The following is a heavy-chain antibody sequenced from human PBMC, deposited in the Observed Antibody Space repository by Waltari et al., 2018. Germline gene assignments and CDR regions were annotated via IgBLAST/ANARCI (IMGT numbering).Heavy chain of an antibody. D-gene: IGHD6-19*01. CDR3: ARLFFGMGGWYYFDY. J-gene: IGHJ4*02. V-gene: IGHV4-39*01. Sequence: QLQLQESGPGLVKPSETLSLTCTVSGGSISSSSYYWGWIRQPPGKGLEWIGSIYYSGSTDYNPSRKSRVTISVDTSKNQFSLKLSSVTAADTAVYYCARLFFGMGGWYYFDYWGQGTLVTVSS. CDR1: GGSISSSSYY. CDR2: IYYSGST.